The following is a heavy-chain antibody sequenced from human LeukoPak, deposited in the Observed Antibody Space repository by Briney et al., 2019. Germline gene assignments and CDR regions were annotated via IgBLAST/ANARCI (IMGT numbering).Heavy chain of an antibody. CDR1: GGTFSSYA. D-gene: IGHD6-6*01. CDR3: ARDRSIAARPRALGY. J-gene: IGHJ4*02. CDR2: IIPILGIA. Sequence: SVKVSCKASGGTFSSYAISWVRQAPGQGLEWMGRIIPILGIANYAQKFQGRVTITADKSTSTAYMELSSLRSDDTAVYYCARDRSIAARPRALGYWGQGTLVTVSS. V-gene: IGHV1-69*04.